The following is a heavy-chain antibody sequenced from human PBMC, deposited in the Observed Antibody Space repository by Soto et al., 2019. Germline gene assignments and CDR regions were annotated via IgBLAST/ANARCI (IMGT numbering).Heavy chain of an antibody. V-gene: IGHV4-59*12. CDR2: IYYSGST. CDR3: ARDKITGLFDY. D-gene: IGHD2-8*02. J-gene: IGHJ4*02. Sequence: SETLSLTCTVSGGSISSYYWSWIRQPPGKGLEWIGYIYYSGSTNYNPSNKSRVTISVDTSKNQFSLKLTSVTAADTAVYYCARDKITGLFDYWGQGTLVTVSS. CDR1: GGSISSYY.